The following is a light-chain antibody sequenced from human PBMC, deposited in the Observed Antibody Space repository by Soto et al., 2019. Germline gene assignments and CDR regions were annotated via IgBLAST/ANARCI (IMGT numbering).Light chain of an antibody. Sequence: DIQMTQSPSSLSASVADRVTITCQASQDISNYLNWYQQKPGKAPELLIYDASNLETGVPSRFSGSGSGTDFTFTISSLQHEDIATYYCQQYDNLPLTFGGGTKVAIK. CDR1: QDISNY. V-gene: IGKV1-33*01. CDR3: QQYDNLPLT. J-gene: IGKJ4*01. CDR2: DAS.